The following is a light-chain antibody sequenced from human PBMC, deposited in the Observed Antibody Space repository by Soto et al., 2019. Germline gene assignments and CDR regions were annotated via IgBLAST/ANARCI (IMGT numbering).Light chain of an antibody. CDR2: DAS. J-gene: IGKJ5*01. CDR1: QNVRSY. CDR3: QQRTNWPTST. V-gene: IGKV3-11*01. Sequence: EIVLTQSPATLSLSPGERATLSCRASQNVRSYLAWYQRKPGQAPRLLIHDASSRATGIPDRFSGSGSGTDFTLTISSLEPEDSAVYYCQQRTNWPTSTFGQGTRLEIK.